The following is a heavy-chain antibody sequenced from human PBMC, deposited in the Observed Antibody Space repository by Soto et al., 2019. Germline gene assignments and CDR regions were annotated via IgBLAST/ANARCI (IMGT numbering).Heavy chain of an antibody. V-gene: IGHV1-69*13. Sequence: ASVKVSCKASGGTFTSFGISWVRQAPAQGLEWMGGIIPVFGRPNYAQRFRGRLTITADESTNTSYMELIDLTSEETAVYYCAREASGYDFWGQGTQVTVSS. D-gene: IGHD5-12*01. CDR2: IIPVFGRP. CDR1: GGTFTSFG. CDR3: AREASGYDF. J-gene: IGHJ1*01.